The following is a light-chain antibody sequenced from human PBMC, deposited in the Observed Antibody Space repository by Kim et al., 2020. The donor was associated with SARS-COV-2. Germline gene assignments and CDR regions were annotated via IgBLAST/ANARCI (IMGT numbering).Light chain of an antibody. V-gene: IGLV9-49*01. CDR2: VGTGGIVG. J-gene: IGLJ2*01. CDR3: GADHGSGSNFVHVV. Sequence: CTLSSGYSNYKVDWYQQRPGKGPRFVMRVGTGGIVGSKGDGIPDRFSVLGSGLNRYLTIKNIQEEDESDYHCGADHGSGSNFVHVVFGGGTKLTVL. CDR1: SGYSNYK.